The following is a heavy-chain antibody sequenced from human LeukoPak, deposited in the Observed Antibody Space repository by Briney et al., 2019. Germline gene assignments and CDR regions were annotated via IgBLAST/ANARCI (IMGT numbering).Heavy chain of an antibody. CDR1: GYTFTSYA. V-gene: IGHV1-3*01. CDR3: ASSGYCSSSSCQNYFDY. CDR2: INAGNGNT. Sequence: PGASVKVSCKASGYTFTSYAMHWVRQAPGQRLEWMGGINAGNGNTKYSQKFQGRVTITRDTSASTAYMELSSLRSEDTAVYYCASSGYCSSSSCQNYFDYWGQGTLVTVSS. D-gene: IGHD2-2*03. J-gene: IGHJ4*02.